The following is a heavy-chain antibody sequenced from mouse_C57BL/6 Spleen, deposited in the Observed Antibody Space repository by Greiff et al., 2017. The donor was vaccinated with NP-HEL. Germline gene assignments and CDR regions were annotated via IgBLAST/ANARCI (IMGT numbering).Heavy chain of an antibody. CDR3: ARGESYGSSYY. D-gene: IGHD1-1*01. V-gene: IGHV1-19*01. CDR1: GYTFPDYY. J-gene: IGHJ2*01. Sequence: EVQLQQSGPVLVKPGASVKMSCKASGYTFPDYYMNWVKQSHGKSLEWIGVINPYNGGTSYNQKFKGKATLTVDKSSSTAYMELNSLTSEDSAVYYCARGESYGSSYYWGQGTTLTVSS. CDR2: INPYNGGT.